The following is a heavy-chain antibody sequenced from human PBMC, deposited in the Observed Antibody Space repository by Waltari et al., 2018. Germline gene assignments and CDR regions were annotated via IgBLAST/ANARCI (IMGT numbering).Heavy chain of an antibody. Sequence: EVQLVESGGGLVQPGGSLRLSCAASGFGFSTYSMNWVRQAPGKGLEWVSHISGSSSTIYYADSMKGRFTISRDNAKNSLYLQMNSLRAEDTAVYYCAREGGDYRYWFDPWGQGTLVTVSS. CDR1: GFGFSTYS. CDR2: ISGSSSTI. V-gene: IGHV3-48*01. D-gene: IGHD4-17*01. J-gene: IGHJ5*02. CDR3: AREGGDYRYWFDP.